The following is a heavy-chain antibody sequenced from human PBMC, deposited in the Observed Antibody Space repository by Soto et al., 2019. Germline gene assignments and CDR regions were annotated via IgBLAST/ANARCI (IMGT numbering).Heavy chain of an antibody. CDR2: IWYDGSHK. Sequence: QVQLVESGGAVVQPGTSLRLSCTASGFTFSSYRMHWVRQAPGKGLEWVAIIWYDGSHKFYVDSVKGRFAVSRDNSKNTVYLQMNSLTGEDTAVYYGARPRYSGDYPDALEIWGRGTLVTISS. V-gene: IGHV3-33*01. D-gene: IGHD5-12*01. CDR3: ARPRYSGDYPDALEI. CDR1: GFTFSSYR. J-gene: IGHJ3*02.